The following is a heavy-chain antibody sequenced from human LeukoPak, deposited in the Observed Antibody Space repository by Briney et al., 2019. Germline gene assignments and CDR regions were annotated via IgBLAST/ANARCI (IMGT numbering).Heavy chain of an antibody. J-gene: IGHJ4*02. D-gene: IGHD7-27*01. CDR3: ARDHDWGVDY. CDR1: GFTFTDHY. V-gene: IGHV1-2*02. CDR2: INGKRGDT. Sequence: ASVKVPCKASGFTFTDHYMHWVRQAPGQGLEWMGWINGKRGDTNYAQNFQDRVTMTRDTSTSTVYMELSRLTVDDMAVYYCARDHDWGVDYWGQGTLVTVSS.